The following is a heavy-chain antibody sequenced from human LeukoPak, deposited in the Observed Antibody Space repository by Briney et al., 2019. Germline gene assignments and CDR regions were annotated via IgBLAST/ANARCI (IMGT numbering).Heavy chain of an antibody. CDR3: ARVSYDSSGYLGAFDI. J-gene: IGHJ3*02. V-gene: IGHV4-59*01. CDR1: GGSISSYY. Sequence: PSETLSLTCTVSGGSISSYYWSWIRQPPGKGLEWIGYIYYSGSTNYNPSLKSRVTISVDTSKNQFSLKLSSVTAADTAVYYCARVSYDSSGYLGAFDIWGQGTMVTVSS. D-gene: IGHD3-22*01. CDR2: IYYSGST.